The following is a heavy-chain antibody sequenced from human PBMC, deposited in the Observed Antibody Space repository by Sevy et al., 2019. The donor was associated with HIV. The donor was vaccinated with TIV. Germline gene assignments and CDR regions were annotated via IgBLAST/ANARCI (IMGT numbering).Heavy chain of an antibody. CDR1: GGSVSSGSYY. CDR2: IYYSGST. V-gene: IGHV4-61*01. Sequence: SETLSLTCTVSGGSVSSGSYYWSWIRQPPGKGLEWIGYIYYSGSTNYSPSLKSRVTISVDTSKNQFSLKLSSVTAADTAVYYCARSRYYDSSGYLNWFDPWGQGTLVTVSS. J-gene: IGHJ5*02. CDR3: ARSRYYDSSGYLNWFDP. D-gene: IGHD3-22*01.